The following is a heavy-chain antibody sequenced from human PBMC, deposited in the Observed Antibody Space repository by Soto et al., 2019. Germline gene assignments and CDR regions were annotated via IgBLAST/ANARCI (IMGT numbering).Heavy chain of an antibody. CDR3: AKARCSTANCYVPEY. Sequence: EVQLLESGGGLVQPGGSLRLSCVASGFTFSTYTMSWVRQAPGKGLEWVSGISGSAGSSGPSYADSVQGRFSISRDNARNTLYLQMNSLRGEDTAMYYGAKARCSTANCYVPEYWGQGARVTVSS. J-gene: IGHJ4*02. CDR2: ISGSAGSSGP. CDR1: GFTFSTYT. V-gene: IGHV3-23*01. D-gene: IGHD2-2*01.